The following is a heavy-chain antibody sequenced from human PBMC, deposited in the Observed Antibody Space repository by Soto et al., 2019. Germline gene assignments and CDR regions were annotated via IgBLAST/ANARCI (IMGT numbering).Heavy chain of an antibody. CDR2: IYYSGST. V-gene: IGHV4-31*03. CDR3: ARGYYDSSGYYPDPYYYYAMDV. D-gene: IGHD3-22*01. J-gene: IGHJ6*02. CDR1: GGSISSGGYY. Sequence: PSETLSLTCTVSGGSISSGGYYWSWIRQHPGKGLEWIGYIYYSGSTYYNPSLKSRVTISVDTSKNQFSLKLSSVTAADTAVYYCARGYYDSSGYYPDPYYYYAMDVWGQGTTVTVSS.